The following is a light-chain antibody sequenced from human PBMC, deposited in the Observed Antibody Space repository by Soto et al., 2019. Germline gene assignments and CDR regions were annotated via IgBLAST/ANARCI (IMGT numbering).Light chain of an antibody. V-gene: IGKV3-15*01. CDR1: QSVRSH. CDR3: QQYNNWPLT. CDR2: GES. J-gene: IGKJ4*01. Sequence: EIVMTQSPATLSLSPGDIATLSCRASQSVRSHLAWFQQKPGQPPRLLIFGESTRATGVPARFSGSGSGTEFTLIISSLQSEDFAVYYCQQYNNWPLTFGGGTKVEIK.